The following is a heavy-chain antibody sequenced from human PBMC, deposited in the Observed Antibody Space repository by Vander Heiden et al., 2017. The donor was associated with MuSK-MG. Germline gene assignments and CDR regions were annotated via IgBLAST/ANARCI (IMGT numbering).Heavy chain of an antibody. V-gene: IGHV1-2*06. CDR2: INPNSGGT. CDR1: GYTFTGYY. CDR3: ARDLLDGSGSYPDEYFQH. Sequence: QVQLVQSGAEVKKPGASVKVSCKASGYTFTGYYMHWVRQAPGQGLEWMGRINPNSGGTNYAQKFQGRVTMTRDTSISTAYMELSRLRSDDTAVYYCARDLLDGSGSYPDEYFQHWGQGTLVTVSS. D-gene: IGHD3-10*01. J-gene: IGHJ1*01.